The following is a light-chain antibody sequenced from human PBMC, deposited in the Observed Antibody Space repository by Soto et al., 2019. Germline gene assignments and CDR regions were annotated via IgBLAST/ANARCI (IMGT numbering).Light chain of an antibody. J-gene: IGLJ2*01. CDR3: AAWDDSLNGLV. CDR2: GLN. V-gene: IGLV1-44*01. Sequence: QTVVTQPPSASGTPGQRVSISCSGSSSNIGDRDVDWYQQVPGTAPKLLIYGLNQRPSGVPDRFSASKSGASASLAISGLQSEDEADYYCAAWDDSLNGLVFGGGTKLTVL. CDR1: SSNIGDRD.